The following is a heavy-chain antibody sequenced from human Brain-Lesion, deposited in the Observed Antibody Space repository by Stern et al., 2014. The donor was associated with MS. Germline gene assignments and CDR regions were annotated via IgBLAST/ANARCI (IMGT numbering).Heavy chain of an antibody. CDR1: GNTFTNRY. V-gene: IGHV1-45*02. CDR3: AEGGSYGFVY. CDR2: ITHFTGNT. Sequence: QVQLVQSGAEVKKTGSSVKVSCQASGNTFTNRYLHWVRQAPGQALEWMGWITHFTGNTNYAQNFQDRVTITMDRSMSTAYMDLSSLRSDDTAIYFCAEGGSYGFVYWGQGTLVTVSS. D-gene: IGHD4-17*01. J-gene: IGHJ4*02.